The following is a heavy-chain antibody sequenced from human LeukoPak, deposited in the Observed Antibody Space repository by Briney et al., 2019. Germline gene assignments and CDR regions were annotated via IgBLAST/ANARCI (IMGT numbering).Heavy chain of an antibody. D-gene: IGHD6-6*01. J-gene: IGHJ4*02. CDR1: GFTFSTYS. Sequence: PGGSLRLSCAASGFTFSTYSMNWVRQAPGKGLEWVSAISGSGGSTYYADSVKGRFTISRDNSKNTLYLQMNSLRAEDTAVYYCAKDLGSSSPYYFDYWGQGTLVTVSS. CDR3: AKDLGSSSPYYFDY. V-gene: IGHV3-23*01. CDR2: ISGSGGST.